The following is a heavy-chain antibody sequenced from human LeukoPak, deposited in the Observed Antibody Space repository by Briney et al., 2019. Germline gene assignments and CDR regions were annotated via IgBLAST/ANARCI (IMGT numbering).Heavy chain of an antibody. CDR2: INHSGST. CDR3: ARGSYDFWGGYYQFDY. J-gene: IGHJ4*02. Sequence: PSETLSLTCAVYGGSFSGYYWSWIRQPPGKGLEWIGEINHSGSTNYNPSLKSRVTISVDTSKNQFSLKLSSVTAADTAVYYCARGSYDFWGGYYQFDYWGQGTLVTVSS. D-gene: IGHD3-3*01. CDR1: GGSFSGYY. V-gene: IGHV4-34*01.